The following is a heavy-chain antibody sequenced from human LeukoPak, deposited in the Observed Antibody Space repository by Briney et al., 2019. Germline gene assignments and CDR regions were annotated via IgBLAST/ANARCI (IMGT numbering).Heavy chain of an antibody. CDR1: GGSISSSSYY. CDR3: ARDPKSSSWYPDAFDI. J-gene: IGHJ3*02. CDR2: IYYSGST. D-gene: IGHD6-13*01. Sequence: SETLSLTCTVSGGSISSSSYYWGWIRQPPGKGLEWIGSIYYSGSTYYNPSLKSRVTISVDTSKNQFSLKLSSVTAADTAVYYCARDPKSSSWYPDAFDIWGQGTMVTVSS. V-gene: IGHV4-39*07.